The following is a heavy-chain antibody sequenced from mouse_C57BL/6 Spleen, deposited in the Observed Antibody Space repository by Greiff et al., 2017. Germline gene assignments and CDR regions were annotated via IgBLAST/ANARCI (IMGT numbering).Heavy chain of an antibody. V-gene: IGHV8-12*01. J-gene: IGHJ3*01. CDR2: IYWDDDK. CDR3: ARTKGLYYGIWFAY. CDR1: GFSLSTSGMG. D-gene: IGHD1-1*01. Sequence: QVTLKESGPGILQSSQTLSLTCSFSGFSLSTSGMGVSWIRQPSGKGLEWLAHIYWDDDKRYNPSLKSRLTISKDTSRNQVFLKITSVDTADTATYYCARTKGLYYGIWFAYWGQGTLVTVSA.